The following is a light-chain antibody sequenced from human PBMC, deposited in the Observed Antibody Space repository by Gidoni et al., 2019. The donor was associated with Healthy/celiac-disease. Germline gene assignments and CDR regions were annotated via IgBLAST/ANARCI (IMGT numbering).Light chain of an antibody. V-gene: IGLV1-40*01. J-gene: IGLJ3*02. CDR1: SSNIGAGYD. CDR2: GNS. CDR3: QSYDSSLSGWV. Sequence: QSVLTQPPSVSGAPGQRVTISCTGSSSNIGAGYDVHWYQQLPGTAPKLHSYGNSNRPSGVPDRFSGSKSGTSASLAITGLQAEDEADYYCQSYDSSLSGWVFGGGTKLTVL.